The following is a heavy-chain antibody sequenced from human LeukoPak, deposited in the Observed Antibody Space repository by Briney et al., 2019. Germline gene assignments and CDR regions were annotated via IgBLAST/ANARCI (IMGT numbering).Heavy chain of an antibody. D-gene: IGHD5-24*01. Sequence: GGSLRLSCAASGFTFSGSAMHWVRQASGKGLEWVGRIRSKANSYATAYAASVKGRFTISRDDSKNTAYLQMNSLRAEDTAVYYCAKEDGYGAPRGGDLDYWGQGTLVTISS. CDR2: IRSKANSYAT. CDR1: GFTFSGSA. CDR3: AKEDGYGAPRGGDLDY. V-gene: IGHV3-73*01. J-gene: IGHJ4*02.